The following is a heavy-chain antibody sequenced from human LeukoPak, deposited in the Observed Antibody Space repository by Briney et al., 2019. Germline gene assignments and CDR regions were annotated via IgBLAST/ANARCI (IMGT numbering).Heavy chain of an antibody. CDR1: GGSFSGYY. V-gene: IGHV4-34*12. CDR3: ARMGSGLFDY. D-gene: IGHD6-19*01. J-gene: IGHJ4*02. Sequence: SETLSLTCAVFGGSFSGYYWSWVRQPPGKGLEWIGEIVHSGSINYNPSLTSRVAISVDTSKNHFSLELTSVTAADTAVYFCARMGSGLFDYWGQGTLVTVSS. CDR2: IVHSGSI.